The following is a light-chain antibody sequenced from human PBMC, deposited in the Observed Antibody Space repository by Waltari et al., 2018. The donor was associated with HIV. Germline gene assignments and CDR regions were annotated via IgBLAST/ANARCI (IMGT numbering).Light chain of an antibody. CDR2: EDS. V-gene: IGLV3-10*03. CDR1: ALPTKY. Sequence: SYELTQPPSASVSPGQTARITCSGVALPTKYAHWYQQKSGQAPVLVIYEDSKRPSGIPERFSGSSSGTMATLTISGAQVEDEDDYYCYSTDSSGNHRVFGGGTKLTVL. J-gene: IGLJ3*02. CDR3: YSTDSSGNHRV.